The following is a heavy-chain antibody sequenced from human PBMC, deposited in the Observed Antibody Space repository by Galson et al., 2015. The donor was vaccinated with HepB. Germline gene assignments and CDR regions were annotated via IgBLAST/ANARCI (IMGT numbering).Heavy chain of an antibody. J-gene: IGHJ4*02. Sequence: SLRLSCAASGFTFSDYYMSWIRQAPGKGLEWVSYISSSSSYTNYADSVKGRFTISRDNAKNSLYLQMNSLRAEDTAVYYCARDPVIAARPRSWKDWGQGTLVTVSS. CDR3: ARDPVIAARPRSWKD. CDR2: ISSSSSYT. D-gene: IGHD6-6*01. CDR1: GFTFSDYY. V-gene: IGHV3-11*06.